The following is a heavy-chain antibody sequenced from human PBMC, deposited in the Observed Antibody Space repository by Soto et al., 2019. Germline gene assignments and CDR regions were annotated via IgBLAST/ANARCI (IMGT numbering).Heavy chain of an antibody. CDR1: GGSISSYF. V-gene: IGHV4-59*01. Sequence: SETLSLTCTVSGGSISSYFWSWIRQPPRKGLEWIGYIYYSGDTNYSPSLKSRVTISVDTSKNQFSLKLSSVTAADTAVYYCARETGSGSYYDYWGQGALVTVSS. CDR2: IYYSGDT. J-gene: IGHJ4*02. CDR3: ARETGSGSYYDY. D-gene: IGHD3-10*01.